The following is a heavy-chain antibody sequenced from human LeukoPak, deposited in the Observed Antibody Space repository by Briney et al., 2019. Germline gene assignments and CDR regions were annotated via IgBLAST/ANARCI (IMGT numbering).Heavy chain of an antibody. V-gene: IGHV3-43*01. J-gene: IGHJ4*02. Sequence: GGSLRLSCAASGFTFDDYTMHWVRQAPGKGLEWVSLISWDGGSTYYADSVKGRFTISRDDSKNSLYLQMNSLRTEDTALYYCAKATGDGSGTFDYWGQGTLVTVSS. CDR3: AKATGDGSGTFDY. CDR1: GFTFDDYT. D-gene: IGHD3-10*01. CDR2: ISWDGGST.